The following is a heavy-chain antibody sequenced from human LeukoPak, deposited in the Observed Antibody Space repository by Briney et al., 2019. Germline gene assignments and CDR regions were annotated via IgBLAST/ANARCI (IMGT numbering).Heavy chain of an antibody. CDR3: ARLYDYVWGSPQSY. J-gene: IGHJ4*02. D-gene: IGHD3-16*01. CDR2: IYYSGST. CDR1: GGSISSSSYY. V-gene: IGHV4-39*01. Sequence: SETLSLTCTVSGGSISSSSYYWGWIRQPPGKGLEWIGSIYYSGSTYYNPSLKSRVTISVDTSKNQFSLKLSSVTAADTAVYYCARLYDYVWGSPQSYWGQGTLVTVSS.